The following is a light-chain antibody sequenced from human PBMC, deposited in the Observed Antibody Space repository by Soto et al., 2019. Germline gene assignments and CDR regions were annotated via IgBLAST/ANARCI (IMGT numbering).Light chain of an antibody. CDR1: TSNIGSKT. CDR2: NNN. Sequence: QAVVTQPPSASGTPGQRVSISCSGSTSNIGSKTVSWYQQLPGAAPRVLIYNNNERPSGVPDRFSGSTSGTSASLAISGLQSEEAADYCCSTWDDSLPAVFGGGTKLTVL. J-gene: IGLJ2*01. CDR3: STWDDSLPAV. V-gene: IGLV1-44*01.